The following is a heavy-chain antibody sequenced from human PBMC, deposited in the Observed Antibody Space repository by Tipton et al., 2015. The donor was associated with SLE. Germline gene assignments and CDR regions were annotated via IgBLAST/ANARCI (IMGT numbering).Heavy chain of an antibody. CDR3: ARAYQGFWSGYVPIYNYMDV. CDR2: IYSSGST. D-gene: IGHD3-3*01. CDR1: GGSVSSGSHY. V-gene: IGHV4-61*02. J-gene: IGHJ6*03. Sequence: TLSLTCTVSGGSVSSGSHYWSWIRQPAGKGLEWIGRIYSSGSTNFNPFLKSRVTLSIDASKNQFSLNLTSVTAADAGVYYCARAYQGFWSGYVPIYNYMDVWGKGTTVTVSS.